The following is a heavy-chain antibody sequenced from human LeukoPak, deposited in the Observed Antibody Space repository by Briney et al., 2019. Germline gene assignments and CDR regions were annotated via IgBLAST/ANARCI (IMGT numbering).Heavy chain of an antibody. CDR3: ARGPPNWGYDY. CDR2: MSPNSGNT. V-gene: IGHV1-8*01. CDR1: GYTFTSYD. J-gene: IGHJ4*02. D-gene: IGHD7-27*01. Sequence: ASVKVSCKASGYTFTSYDINWVRQATGQGLERMGWMSPNSGNTGYAQKFQGRLTMTRRTSMSTAYMELSSLRSEDTAVYYCARGPPNWGYDYWGQGTLVTVSS.